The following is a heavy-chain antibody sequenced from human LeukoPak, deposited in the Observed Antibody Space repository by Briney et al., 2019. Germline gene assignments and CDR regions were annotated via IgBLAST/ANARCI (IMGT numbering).Heavy chain of an antibody. CDR2: IHYSGPT. J-gene: IGHJ6*02. V-gene: IGHV4-39*07. CDR3: ARVSGRGDYYYYYGMDV. D-gene: IGHD6-25*01. CDR1: GGSILSTIYY. Sequence: PSETLSLTCTVSGGSILSTIYYWAWIRQPPGKGLEWIGSIHYSGPTYYNPSLKSRVTISIDTSKSQFSLKLSSVTAADTAVYYCARVSGRGDYYYYYGMDVWGQGTTVTVSS.